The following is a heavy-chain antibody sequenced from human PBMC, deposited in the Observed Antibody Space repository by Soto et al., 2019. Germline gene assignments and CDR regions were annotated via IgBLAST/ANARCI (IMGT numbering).Heavy chain of an antibody. V-gene: IGHV1-18*01. CDR1: GYTFTSYG. D-gene: IGHD4-17*01. J-gene: IGHJ4*02. CDR3: ARAREDYGYRPPRYYFDY. CDR2: ISAYNGNT. Sequence: QVQLVQSGAEVKKPGASVKVSCKASGYTFTSYGISWVRQAPGQGLEWMGWISAYNGNTNYAQKLQGRVTMTTDTSTSTGYMELRSLRSDDTAVYYCARAREDYGYRPPRYYFDYWGQGTLVTVSS.